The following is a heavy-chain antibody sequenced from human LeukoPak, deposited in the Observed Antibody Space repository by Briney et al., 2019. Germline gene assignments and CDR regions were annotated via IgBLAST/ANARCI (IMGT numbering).Heavy chain of an antibody. CDR3: ARGVVIGQDDAFDI. Sequence: KTSETLSLTCTVSGGSISSYRWSWIRQPPGKGLEWIGYIFYRGSIDYSPSLQSRVTISVDTSKSHLSLRLTSVTAADTAVYFCARGVVIGQDDAFDIWGRGTMVTVSS. CDR2: IFYRGSI. J-gene: IGHJ3*02. CDR1: GGSISSYR. D-gene: IGHD3/OR15-3a*01. V-gene: IGHV4-59*12.